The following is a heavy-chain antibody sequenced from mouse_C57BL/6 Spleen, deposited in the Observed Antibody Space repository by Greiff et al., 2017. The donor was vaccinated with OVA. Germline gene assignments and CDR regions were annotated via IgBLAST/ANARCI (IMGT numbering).Heavy chain of an antibody. V-gene: IGHV1-26*01. J-gene: IGHJ1*03. D-gene: IGHD1-1*01. CDR3: ARGEGPFITTVADV. CDR1: GYTFTDYY. Sequence: EVQLQQSGPELVKPGASVKISCKASGYTFTDYYMNWVKQSHGKSLEWIGDINPNNGGTSYNQKFKGKATLTVDKSSSTAYMELRSLTSEDSAVYYCARGEGPFITTVADVWGTGTTVTVSS. CDR2: INPNNGGT.